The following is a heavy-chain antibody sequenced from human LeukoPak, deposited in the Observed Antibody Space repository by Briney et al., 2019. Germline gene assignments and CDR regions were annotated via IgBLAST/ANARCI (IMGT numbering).Heavy chain of an antibody. CDR2: ISSSSSYI. V-gene: IGHV3-21*01. CDR1: GFTFSGYS. D-gene: IGHD3-10*01. J-gene: IGHJ4*02. CDR3: AVGDYYGSGSYKPPPFDY. Sequence: GGSLRLSCAASGFTFSGYSMNWVRQAPGKGLEWVSSISSSSSYIYYADSVKGRFTISRDNAKNSLYLQMNSLRAEDTAVYYCAVGDYYGSGSYKPPPFDYWGQGTLVTVSS.